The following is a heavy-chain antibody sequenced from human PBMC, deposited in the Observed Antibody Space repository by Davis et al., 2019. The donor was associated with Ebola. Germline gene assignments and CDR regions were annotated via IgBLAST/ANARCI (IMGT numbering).Heavy chain of an antibody. J-gene: IGHJ6*02. CDR1: GGSISSYY. D-gene: IGHD7-27*01. V-gene: IGHV4-59*12. Sequence: SETLSLTCTVSGGSISSYYWSWIRQPPGKGLEWIGYISYSGSTNYNPSLKTRVTISVDTSKNQFSLKLSSVTAADTAVYYCARELLWGYDRGGMDVWGQGTTVTVSS. CDR3: ARELLWGYDRGGMDV. CDR2: ISYSGST.